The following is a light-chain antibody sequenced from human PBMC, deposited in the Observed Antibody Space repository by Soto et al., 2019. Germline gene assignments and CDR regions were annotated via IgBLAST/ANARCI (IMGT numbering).Light chain of an antibody. V-gene: IGLV2-14*01. J-gene: IGLJ1*01. CDR1: SSDVGGYNY. CDR3: TSYTSSSPYV. CDR2: EVR. Sequence: QSALIQPASVSGSPGQSITISCTGTSSDVGGYNYVSWYQQHPGKAPKLMIYEVRNRPSGISNRFSGSKSGNTASLTISGLQAEDEADYYCTSYTSSSPYVFGTGTKLTVL.